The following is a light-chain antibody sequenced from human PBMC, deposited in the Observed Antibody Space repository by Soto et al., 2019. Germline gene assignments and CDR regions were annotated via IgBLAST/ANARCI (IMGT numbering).Light chain of an antibody. CDR1: QSISSW. CDR2: DAS. Sequence: DLPMTQSPSTLSASVGDRVTITCRASQSISSWLAWYQQKPGKAPKLLIYDASSLESGVPSRFSGSGSGPEFTLTISSLQPDDFATYYGQQYNSYSPETFGQGTKVEIK. V-gene: IGKV1-5*01. CDR3: QQYNSYSPET. J-gene: IGKJ1*01.